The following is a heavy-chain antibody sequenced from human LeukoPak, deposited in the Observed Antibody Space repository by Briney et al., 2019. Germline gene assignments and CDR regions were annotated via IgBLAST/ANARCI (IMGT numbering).Heavy chain of an antibody. J-gene: IGHJ4*02. Sequence: TGGSLRLSCAASGFTFSSYEMNWVRQAPGKGLEWVSYISSSGSTIYYADSVKGRFTISRDNAKNSLYLQMNSLRAEDTAVYYCARRPRRDGYILPTDYWGQGTLVTVSS. V-gene: IGHV3-48*03. CDR2: ISSSGSTI. D-gene: IGHD5-24*01. CDR1: GFTFSSYE. CDR3: ARRPRRDGYILPTDY.